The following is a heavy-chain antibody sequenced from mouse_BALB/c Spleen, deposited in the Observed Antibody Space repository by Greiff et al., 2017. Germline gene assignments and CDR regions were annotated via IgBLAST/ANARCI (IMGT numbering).Heavy chain of an antibody. V-gene: IGHV2-2*02. Sequence: VQLVESGPGLVQPSQSLSITCTVSGFSFASYGVHWVRQSPGKGLEWLGVIWSGGSTDYNAAFISRLSISKDNSKSQVFFKMNSLQANDTAIYYCARERDGFYAMDYWGQGTSVTVSS. D-gene: IGHD2-3*01. CDR2: IWSGGST. CDR1: GFSFASYG. CDR3: ARERDGFYAMDY. J-gene: IGHJ4*01.